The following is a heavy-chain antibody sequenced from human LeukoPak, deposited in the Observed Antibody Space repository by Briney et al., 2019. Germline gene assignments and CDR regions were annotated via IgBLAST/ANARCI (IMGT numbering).Heavy chain of an antibody. V-gene: IGHV3-9*01. CDR2: ISWNSGSI. CDR3: AKDLGSSPQNYFDY. D-gene: IGHD2-2*01. J-gene: IGHJ4*02. Sequence: GRSLRLSCAASGFTFDDYAMHWVRQAPGKGLEWVSGISWNSGSIGYADSVKGRFTISRDNAKNSLYLQTNSLRAEDTALYYCAKDLGSSPQNYFDYWGQGTLVTVSS. CDR1: GFTFDDYA.